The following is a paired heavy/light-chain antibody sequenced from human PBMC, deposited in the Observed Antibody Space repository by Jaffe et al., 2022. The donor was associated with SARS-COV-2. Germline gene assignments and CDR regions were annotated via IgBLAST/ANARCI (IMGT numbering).Light chain of an antibody. CDR2: EVS. CDR3: SSYTSSSTVV. J-gene: IGLJ2*01. V-gene: IGLV2-14*01. Sequence: QSALTQPASVSGSPGQSITISCTGTSSDVGGYNYVSWYQQHPGKAPKLMIYEVSNRPSGVPDRFSGSKSGNTASLTISGLQAEDEADYYCSSYTSSSTVVFGGGTKLTVL. CDR1: SSDVGGYNY.
Heavy chain of an antibody. CDR2: IYTSGST. D-gene: IGHD3-22*01. Sequence: QVQLQESGPGLVKPSETLSLTCTVSGGSISSYYWSWIRQPAGKGLEWIGRIYTSGSTNYNPSLKSRVTMSVDTSKNQFSLKLSSVTAADTAVYYCARALPDSSGYYFSYNWFDPWGQGTLVTVSS. CDR1: GGSISSYY. J-gene: IGHJ5*02. CDR3: ARALPDSSGYYFSYNWFDP. V-gene: IGHV4-4*07.